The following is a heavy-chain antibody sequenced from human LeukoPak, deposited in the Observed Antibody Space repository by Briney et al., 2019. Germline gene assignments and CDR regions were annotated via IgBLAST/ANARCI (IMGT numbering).Heavy chain of an antibody. Sequence: SETLSLTCAVYGGSFSGYYWSWIRQPPGKGLEWIGEINHSGSTNYNPSLKSRVTISVDTSKNQFSLKLSSVTAADTAVYYCVGYCSSTSCLPFDPWGQGTLVTVSS. V-gene: IGHV4-34*01. J-gene: IGHJ5*02. CDR3: VGYCSSTSCLPFDP. D-gene: IGHD2-2*01. CDR2: INHSGST. CDR1: GGSFSGYY.